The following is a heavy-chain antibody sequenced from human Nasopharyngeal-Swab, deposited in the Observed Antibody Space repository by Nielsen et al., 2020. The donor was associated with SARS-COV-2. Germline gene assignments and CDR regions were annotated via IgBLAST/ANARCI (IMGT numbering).Heavy chain of an antibody. CDR2: ITPSGGAT. Sequence: ASVQVSCKASGFTFNQYYMHWERQAPGQGLEWMGVITPSGGATNYARKFQGRVTMIRDPSTSTVYLDLSSLKSEDTAVYFCAREPGGIVAPGRHFDPWGQGTLVTVSS. D-gene: IGHD6-13*01. CDR1: GFTFNQYY. J-gene: IGHJ5*02. CDR3: AREPGGIVAPGRHFDP. V-gene: IGHV1-46*02.